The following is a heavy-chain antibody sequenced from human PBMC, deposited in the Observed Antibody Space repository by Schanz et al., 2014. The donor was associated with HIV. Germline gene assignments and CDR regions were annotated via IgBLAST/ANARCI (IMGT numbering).Heavy chain of an antibody. D-gene: IGHD6-13*01. CDR2: INPNSGGT. J-gene: IGHJ3*02. CDR1: GYAFSDYY. Sequence: QVQLVQSGAEVSEPGASVKVSCKASGYAFSDYYIHWVRQAPGQGLEWMGWINPNSGGTNSAQKFQGRVTMSMDTSISTAYMEVRSLRSDDTALYFCARDLVDSSTWYDAFDIWGQGTKVTVSS. CDR3: ARDLVDSSTWYDAFDI. V-gene: IGHV1-2*02.